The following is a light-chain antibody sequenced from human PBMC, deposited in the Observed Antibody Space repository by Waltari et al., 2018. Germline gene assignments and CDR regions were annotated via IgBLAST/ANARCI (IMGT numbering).Light chain of an antibody. V-gene: IGKV3-20*01. Sequence: EIVLTQSPGTLSLSPGERATLSCRASKSVGKSLAWYQQRPGQAPRLLIYDASTMATGTPGRFSGSGFGTDCRLAISSLEPEDFAMYFCQHYVNLPVTFGQGTKVEI. CDR2: DAS. CDR3: QHYVNLPVT. CDR1: KSVGKS. J-gene: IGKJ1*01.